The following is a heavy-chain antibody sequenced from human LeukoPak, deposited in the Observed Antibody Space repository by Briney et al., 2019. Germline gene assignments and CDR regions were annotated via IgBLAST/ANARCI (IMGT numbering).Heavy chain of an antibody. CDR3: ARDTYCSSTSCYYYYYYGMDV. V-gene: IGHV1-18*01. Sequence: ASVKVSCKASGYTFTSYGISWVRQAPGQGLEWMGWISAYNGNTNYAQKLQGRVTMTTDTSTSTADMELRSLRSDDTAVYYCARDTYCSSTSCYYYYYYGMDVWGQGTTVTVSS. J-gene: IGHJ6*02. D-gene: IGHD2-2*01. CDR2: ISAYNGNT. CDR1: GYTFTSYG.